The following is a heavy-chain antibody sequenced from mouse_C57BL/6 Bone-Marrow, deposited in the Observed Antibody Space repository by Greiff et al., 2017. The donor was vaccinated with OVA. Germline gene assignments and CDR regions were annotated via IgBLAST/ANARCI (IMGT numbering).Heavy chain of an antibody. V-gene: IGHV1-5*01. Sequence: VQLQQSGTVLARPGASVKMSCKTSGYTFTSYWMHWVKQRPGQGLEWIGAIYPGNSDTSYNQKFKGKAKLTAVTSASTAYMELSSLTNEDSAVYYCTREETSNYFAWFAYWGQGTLVTVSA. CDR1: GYTFTSYW. CDR2: IYPGNSDT. D-gene: IGHD2-5*01. J-gene: IGHJ3*01. CDR3: TREETSNYFAWFAY.